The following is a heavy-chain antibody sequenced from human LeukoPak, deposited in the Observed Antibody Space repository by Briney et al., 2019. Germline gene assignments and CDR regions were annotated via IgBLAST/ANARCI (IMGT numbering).Heavy chain of an antibody. V-gene: IGHV3-21*01. J-gene: IGHJ3*02. D-gene: IGHD3-3*01. Sequence: PGGSLRLSCAASGFTFSSYSMNWVRQAPGKGLEWVSSISSSSSYIYYADSVKGRFTISRDNAKNSLYLQMNSLRAEDTAVYYCARGPYDFWSGYPSSSDAFDIWGQGTMVTVSS. CDR3: ARGPYDFWSGYPSSSDAFDI. CDR2: ISSSSSYI. CDR1: GFTFSSYS.